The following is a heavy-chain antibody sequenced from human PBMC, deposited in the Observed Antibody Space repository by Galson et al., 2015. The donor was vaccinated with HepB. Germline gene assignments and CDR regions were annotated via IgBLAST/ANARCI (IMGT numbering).Heavy chain of an antibody. V-gene: IGHV5-51*01. D-gene: IGHD2-15*01. J-gene: IGHJ6*04. CDR2: IYLGDSAT. CDR3: ARQGMNGWSHSRPFDYVMDV. Sequence: QSGAEVKKPGESLKISCKGSGYTFTNYWIGWVRQMPGKGLEWMAIIYLGDSATRYSPSFQGQVSISADKSISTAYLQWSSLKASDTTMNYCARQGMNGWSHSRPFDYVMDVGGKGTPVTGSS. CDR1: GYTFTNYW.